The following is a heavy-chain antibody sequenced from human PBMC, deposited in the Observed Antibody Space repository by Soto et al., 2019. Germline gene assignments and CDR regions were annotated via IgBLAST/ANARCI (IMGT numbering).Heavy chain of an antibody. CDR1: GFTFSSYS. D-gene: IGHD1-20*01. Sequence: GGSLRLSCAASGFTFSSYSMNWVRQAPGKGLEWVSYISSSSSTIYYADSVKGRFTISRDNAKNSLYLQMNSLRAEDTAVYYCARGAPRSGITGTGCLDYWGQGTLVTVSS. J-gene: IGHJ4*02. CDR2: ISSSSSTI. V-gene: IGHV3-48*01. CDR3: ARGAPRSGITGTGCLDY.